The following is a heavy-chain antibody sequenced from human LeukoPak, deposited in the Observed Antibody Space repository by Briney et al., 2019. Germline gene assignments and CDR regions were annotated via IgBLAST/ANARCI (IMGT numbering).Heavy chain of an antibody. CDR3: TTEGAFWSGYFV. D-gene: IGHD3-3*01. CDR1: GFTFSSYG. Sequence: PGGSLRLSCAASGFTFSSYGMNWVRQAPGKGLEWVGRIKSKTNGGSTDYAAPVKGRFTISRDDSKNTLYLQMNSLKTEDTAVYYCTTEGAFWSGYFVWGQGTLVTVSS. V-gene: IGHV3-15*01. J-gene: IGHJ4*02. CDR2: IKSKTNGGST.